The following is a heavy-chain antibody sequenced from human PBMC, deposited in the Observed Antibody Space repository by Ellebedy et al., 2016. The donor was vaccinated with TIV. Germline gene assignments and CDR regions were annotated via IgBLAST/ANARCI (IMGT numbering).Heavy chain of an antibody. CDR1: GGSVSRSNYY. CDR3: ARLWFGDLFSPEGDV. D-gene: IGHD3-10*01. J-gene: IGHJ6*02. CDR2: IYHTGTT. Sequence: GSLRLXXTVSGGSVSRSNYYWGWIRQRPGKGPEWIGNIYHTGTTFYNPSLKSRVTISVDTSKNQFSLKLSSVTAADTALYYCARLWFGDLFSPEGDVWGQGTTVTVSS. V-gene: IGHV4-39*01.